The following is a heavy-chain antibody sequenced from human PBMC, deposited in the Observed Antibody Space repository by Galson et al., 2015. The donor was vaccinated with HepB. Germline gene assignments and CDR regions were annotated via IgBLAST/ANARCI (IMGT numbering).Heavy chain of an antibody. CDR2: ITSISSTI. D-gene: IGHD3-22*01. J-gene: IGHJ4*02. Sequence: SLRLSCAASGFTSSSYRMNWVRQAPGKGLEWVSYITSISSTIYYADSVKGRFTISRDNAKNSLYLQMNSLRDDDTAVYYCARVGYYDSIDYWGQGTLVTVSS. CDR1: GFTSSSYR. V-gene: IGHV3-48*02. CDR3: ARVGYYDSIDY.